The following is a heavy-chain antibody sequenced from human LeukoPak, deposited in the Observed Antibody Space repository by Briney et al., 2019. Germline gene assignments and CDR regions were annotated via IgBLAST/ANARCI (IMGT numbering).Heavy chain of an antibody. J-gene: IGHJ5*02. D-gene: IGHD3-3*01. CDR2: INHTGST. Sequence: PSETLSLTCAVYSGSFSGYYWSWIRQPPGKGLEWIGEINHTGSTNYNPSLKSRVTISVDTSKNQFSLKLSSVTAADTAVYYCARVAYYDFWSGYATGNNCFDPWGQGTLVTVSS. CDR1: SGSFSGYY. V-gene: IGHV4-34*01. CDR3: ARVAYYDFWSGYATGNNCFDP.